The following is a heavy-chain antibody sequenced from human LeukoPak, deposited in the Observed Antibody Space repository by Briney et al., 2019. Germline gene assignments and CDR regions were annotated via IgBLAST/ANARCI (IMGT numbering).Heavy chain of an antibody. CDR2: IIPIFGTA. D-gene: IGHD3-3*01. V-gene: IGHV1-69*13. CDR1: GGTFSSYA. Sequence: GASVKVSCKSSGGTFSSYAISWVRQAPGQGLEWMGGIIPIFGTANYAQEYQGRVTITADESRSTAYMELSSLRSEDTAVYYCARDRGYYDFWSGYYPRKFDPWGQGTLVTVSA. CDR3: ARDRGYYDFWSGYYPRKFDP. J-gene: IGHJ5*02.